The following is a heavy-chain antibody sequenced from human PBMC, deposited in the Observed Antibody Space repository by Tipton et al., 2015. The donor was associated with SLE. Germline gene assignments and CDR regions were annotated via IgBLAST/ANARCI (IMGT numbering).Heavy chain of an antibody. CDR2: SSFDGSDE. J-gene: IGHJ4*02. D-gene: IGHD2-8*01. CDR1: GFTFSTFS. CDR3: ARGVTSRLIIDS. Sequence: SLRLSCAASGFTFSTFSMHWVRQAPGKGLEWVALSSFDGSDEYYADSVKGRFTISRDNSKNTVFLQMNSLTPEDTAFYYCARGVTSRLIIDSWGQGTPVTVSS. V-gene: IGHV3-30-3*01.